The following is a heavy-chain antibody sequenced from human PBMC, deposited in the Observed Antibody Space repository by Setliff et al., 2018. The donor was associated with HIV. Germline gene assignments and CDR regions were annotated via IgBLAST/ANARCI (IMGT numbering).Heavy chain of an antibody. J-gene: IGHJ4*02. CDR2: INHSGST. D-gene: IGHD2-21*02. Sequence: SETLSLTCAVYGGSFSGYYWNWIRQPPGKGLEWIGEINHSGSTNYNPSLKSRVTIAVDTSKNQFSLKLNSVTAADTAVYYCARGAVTASDYWGQGTLVTVSS. V-gene: IGHV4-34*01. CDR1: GGSFSGYY. CDR3: ARGAVTASDY.